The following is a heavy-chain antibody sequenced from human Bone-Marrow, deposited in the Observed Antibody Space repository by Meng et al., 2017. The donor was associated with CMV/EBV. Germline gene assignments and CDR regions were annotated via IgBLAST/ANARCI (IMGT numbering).Heavy chain of an antibody. J-gene: IGHJ5*02. CDR3: ARVSPRRITIFGVVLGWFDP. CDR1: SNY. V-gene: IGHV3-53*01. CDR2: IYSGGST. Sequence: SNYMTRVRQAPGKGLEGVSVIYSGGSTYYADSVKGRFTISRDNSKNTLYLQMNSLRAEDTAVYYCARVSPRRITIFGVVLGWFDPWGQGTLVTVSS. D-gene: IGHD3-3*01.